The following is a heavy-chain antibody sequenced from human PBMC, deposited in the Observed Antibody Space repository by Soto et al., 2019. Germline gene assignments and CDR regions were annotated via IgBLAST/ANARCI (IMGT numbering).Heavy chain of an antibody. D-gene: IGHD2-2*01. CDR1: GFTFSSYG. V-gene: IGHV3-30*18. CDR2: ISYDGSNK. Sequence: GGSLRLSCAASGFTFSSYGMHWVRQAPGKGLEWVAVISYDGSNKYYADSVKGRFTISRDNSKNTLYLQMNSLRAEDTAVYYCAKDRVVYCSSTSCSENDYWGQGTLVTVSS. CDR3: AKDRVVYCSSTSCSENDY. J-gene: IGHJ4*02.